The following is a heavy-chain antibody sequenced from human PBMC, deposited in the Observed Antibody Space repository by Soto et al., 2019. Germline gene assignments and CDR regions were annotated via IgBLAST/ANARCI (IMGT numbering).Heavy chain of an antibody. Sequence: QVQLVQSGAEVKKPGASVKVSCKASGYTFTSYDINWVRQATGQGLEWMGWMNPNSGNTGYAQKFQGRVTMTRNTSISTAYMELSSLRSEDTAVYYCARALRGYSGYQHPGYYYYYYMDVWGKGTTVTVSS. J-gene: IGHJ6*03. CDR1: GYTFTSYD. V-gene: IGHV1-8*01. D-gene: IGHD5-12*01. CDR2: MNPNSGNT. CDR3: ARALRGYSGYQHPGYYYYYYMDV.